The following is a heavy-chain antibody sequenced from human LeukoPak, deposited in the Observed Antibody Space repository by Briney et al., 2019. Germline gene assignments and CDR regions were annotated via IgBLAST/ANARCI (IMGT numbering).Heavy chain of an antibody. V-gene: IGHV4-39*01. CDR3: ARLISGSPADY. D-gene: IGHD1-26*01. CDR1: GGSISNSNYH. CDR2: IYHSGNT. Sequence: SETLSLTCTVSGGSISNSNYHWGWIRQPPGKGLEWIGSIYHSGNTYYNPSLKSRVTISVDTSKNQFSLKLHSMTAADTAVYYCARLISGSPADYWGQGTLVTVSS. J-gene: IGHJ4*02.